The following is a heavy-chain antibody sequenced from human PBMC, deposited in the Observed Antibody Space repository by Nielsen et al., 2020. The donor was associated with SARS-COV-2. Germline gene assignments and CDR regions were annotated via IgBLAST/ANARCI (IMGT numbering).Heavy chain of an antibody. Sequence: WIRQPPGKGLEWVSYISSSSYTNYADSVKGRFTISRDNAKNSLYLQMNSLRAEDTAVYYCARVNCSSTSCYTYYYYMDVWGKGTTVTVSS. CDR3: ARVNCSSTSCYTYYYYMDV. CDR2: ISSSSYT. D-gene: IGHD2-2*02. J-gene: IGHJ6*03. V-gene: IGHV3-11*06.